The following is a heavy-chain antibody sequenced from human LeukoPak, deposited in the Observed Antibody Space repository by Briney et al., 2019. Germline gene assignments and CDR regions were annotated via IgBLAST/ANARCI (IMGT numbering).Heavy chain of an antibody. CDR2: ISTGGSP. Sequence: GGSLRLSCAASGFTVSNNYMTWVRQAPGKGLEWVSLISTGGSPYYADSVKGRFTISRDNSKNTLFLQMNSLRAEDTAVYYCVRGFRGYSFDYWGQGTLVTVSS. CDR1: GFTVSNNY. J-gene: IGHJ4*02. V-gene: IGHV3-53*01. CDR3: VRGFRGYSFDY.